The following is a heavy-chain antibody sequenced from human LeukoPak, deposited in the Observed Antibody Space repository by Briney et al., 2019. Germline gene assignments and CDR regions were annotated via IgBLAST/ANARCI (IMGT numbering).Heavy chain of an antibody. J-gene: IGHJ4*02. V-gene: IGHV4-59*01. CDR3: ARRPRNDILTGTPFDY. CDR1: AGSISNYY. D-gene: IGHD3-9*01. Sequence: SETLSLTCTVSAGSISNYYWSWIRQPPGKGLEWIGYIYCTGSTSYNPSLKSRVTISVDTSKNQFSLKLRSVTAADTAVYYCARRPRNDILTGTPFDYWGQGTLVTVSS. CDR2: IYCTGST.